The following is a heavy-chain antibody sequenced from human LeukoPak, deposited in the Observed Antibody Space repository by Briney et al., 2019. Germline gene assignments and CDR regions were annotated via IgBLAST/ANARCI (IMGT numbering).Heavy chain of an antibody. CDR1: GFTFSTYA. V-gene: IGHV3-23*01. J-gene: IGHJ4*02. D-gene: IGHD4-17*01. CDR2: INDSGGST. Sequence: GSLRLSCAASGFTFSTYAMSWVRQAPGKGLEWVSAINDSGGSTYYADSVKGRFTISRDNSKNTLYLQMNSLRAEDTAVYYCARDPGRSTGGDFDYWGQGTLVTVSS. CDR3: ARDPGRSTGGDFDY.